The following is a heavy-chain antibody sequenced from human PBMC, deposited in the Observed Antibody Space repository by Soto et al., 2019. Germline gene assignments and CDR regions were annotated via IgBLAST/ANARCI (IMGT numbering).Heavy chain of an antibody. Sequence: QVQLVQSGAEVKKPGSSVKVSCKASGGTFSSYAISWVRQAPGQGLEWMGGIIPIFGTANYAQTFQGRVRITADESTSAAYMEVSSRRSWYTAVYYCASDQRDGYNWVFDYWGQGSL. J-gene: IGHJ4*01. D-gene: IGHD5-12*01. CDR3: ASDQRDGYNWVFDY. CDR2: IIPIFGTA. V-gene: IGHV1-69*12. CDR1: GGTFSSYA.